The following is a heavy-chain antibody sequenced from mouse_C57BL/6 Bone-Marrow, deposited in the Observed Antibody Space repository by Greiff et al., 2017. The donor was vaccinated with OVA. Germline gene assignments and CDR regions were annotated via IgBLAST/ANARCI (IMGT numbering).Heavy chain of an antibody. D-gene: IGHD1-1*02. Sequence: QVQLQQSGAELERPGASVKLSCKASGYTFTSYGISWVKQRTGQGLEWIGEIYPRSGNTYYNEKFKGKATLTADKSSSTAYMELRSLTSEDSAVYFCARGGYYGPAWFAYWGQGTLVTVSA. CDR1: GYTFTSYG. V-gene: IGHV1-81*01. CDR2: IYPRSGNT. J-gene: IGHJ3*01. CDR3: ARGGYYGPAWFAY.